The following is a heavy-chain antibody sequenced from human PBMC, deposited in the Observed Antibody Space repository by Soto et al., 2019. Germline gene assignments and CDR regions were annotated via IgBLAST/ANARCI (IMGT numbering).Heavy chain of an antibody. Sequence: ASVKVSCKASGYTFTSYGISWVRQAPGQGLEWMGWISAYNGNTNYAQKLQGRVTMTTDTSTSTAYMELSSLRSEDTAVYYCARFGTTAPYPYYYYYYMDVWGKGTTVTVSS. J-gene: IGHJ6*03. D-gene: IGHD4-17*01. CDR3: ARFGTTAPYPYYYYYYMDV. CDR1: GYTFTSYG. CDR2: ISAYNGNT. V-gene: IGHV1-18*01.